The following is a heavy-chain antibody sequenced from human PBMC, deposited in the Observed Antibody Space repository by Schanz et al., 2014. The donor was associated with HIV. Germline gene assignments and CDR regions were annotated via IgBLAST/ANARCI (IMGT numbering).Heavy chain of an antibody. CDR3: ARVRSGSTAGYFDL. J-gene: IGHJ2*01. V-gene: IGHV4-34*02. CDR2: INHSGRT. CDR1: VGSFTDYY. Sequence: QVQLQQWGAGLLKPSETLSLTCAVYVGSFTDYYWTWIRQPPGKGLEWIGEINHSGRTNYSPSLKSRVAILVDPSKKQFSLTLTSVTAADTAVYFCARVRSGSTAGYFDLWGRGTRVTVSS. D-gene: IGHD1-26*01.